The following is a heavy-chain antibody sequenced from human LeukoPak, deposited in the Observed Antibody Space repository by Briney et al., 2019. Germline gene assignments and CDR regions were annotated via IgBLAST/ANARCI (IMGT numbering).Heavy chain of an antibody. Sequence: SQTLSLTCTVSGGSISSGGYYWSWIRQHPGKGLEWIGYIYYSGSTYYNPSLKSRVTISVDTSKNQFSLKLSSVTAADTAVYYCARDKAYDFWSGYSNKFDYWGQGTLVTVSS. J-gene: IGHJ4*02. V-gene: IGHV4-31*03. CDR1: GGSISSGGYY. CDR3: ARDKAYDFWSGYSNKFDY. D-gene: IGHD3-3*01. CDR2: IYYSGST.